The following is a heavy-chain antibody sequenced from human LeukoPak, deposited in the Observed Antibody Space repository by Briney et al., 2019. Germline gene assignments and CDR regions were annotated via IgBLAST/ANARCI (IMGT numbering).Heavy chain of an antibody. Sequence: PSETLSLTCAVYGGSFSGYYWSWIRQPPGKGLEWIGEINHSGSTNYNPSLKSRVTISVDTSKNQFSLKLSSVTAADTAVYHCASLLYCSSTTCPLDYWGQGTLVTVSS. J-gene: IGHJ4*02. D-gene: IGHD2-2*01. CDR3: ASLLYCSSTTCPLDY. CDR1: GGSFSGYY. CDR2: INHSGST. V-gene: IGHV4-34*01.